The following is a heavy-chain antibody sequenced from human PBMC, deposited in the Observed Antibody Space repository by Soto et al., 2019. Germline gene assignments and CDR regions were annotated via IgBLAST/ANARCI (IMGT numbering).Heavy chain of an antibody. CDR1: GYTFTGYY. J-gene: IGHJ6*02. Sequence: QVQLVQSGTEVKRPGDSVKVSCKASGYTFTGYYVHWVRQAPGQGLEWMGWINPNCGDTYLAQRFQSRVTMNRDTSIGTAYMELRGLTSDDTAEYYCAKGGAIVAAGTRVYLYNAMDVWGQGTTVTVSS. D-gene: IGHD1-26*01. V-gene: IGHV1-2*02. CDR3: AKGGAIVAAGTRVYLYNAMDV. CDR2: INPNCGDT.